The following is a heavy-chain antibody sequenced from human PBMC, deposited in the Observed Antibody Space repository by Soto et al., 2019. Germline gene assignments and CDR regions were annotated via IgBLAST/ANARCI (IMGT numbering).Heavy chain of an antibody. J-gene: IGHJ4*02. CDR1: AGSISRYY. V-gene: IGHV4-59*01. Sequence: HVQLQESGPGLVKPSEPLSLTCRVSAGSISRYYWGWVRQSPGEGLEWIAHISYTVDASYNPSLKSRVTISLYTSKNQIALGLMSVTAAETAVYYCVGSLMSRAMESFDYWGQGTLVTVTS. D-gene: IGHD5-18*01. CDR2: ISYTVDA. CDR3: VGSLMSRAMESFDY.